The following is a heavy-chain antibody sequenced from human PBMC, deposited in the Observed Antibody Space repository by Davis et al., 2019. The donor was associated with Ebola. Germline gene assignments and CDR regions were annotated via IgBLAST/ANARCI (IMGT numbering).Heavy chain of an antibody. V-gene: IGHV3-30*02. Sequence: GGSLRLSCAASGFNFNIFGMHWVRQAPGKGLEWVAFIHYDGSKTYYADSVKGRFIISRDNSKNTLSLQMNSLRFEDTAVYYCARDAVVPARGFFDYWGQGALVTVSS. CDR3: ARDAVVPARGFFDY. D-gene: IGHD2-2*01. CDR2: IHYDGSKT. CDR1: GFNFNIFG. J-gene: IGHJ4*02.